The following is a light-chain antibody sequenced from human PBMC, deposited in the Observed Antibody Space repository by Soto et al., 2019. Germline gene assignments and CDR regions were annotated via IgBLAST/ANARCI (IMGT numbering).Light chain of an antibody. CDR1: QSVSSN. V-gene: IGKV3-15*01. Sequence: EIVMPQSTATLSVSPGERATLSCMASQSVSSNLARSQPTHGQAPRTLLYGASTSATGIPARFSGSGSGTDFTPPIPSLESEDFAVYYCQHNNNCPPQPFGQGTKVAIK. CDR3: QHNNNCPPQP. J-gene: IGKJ1*01. CDR2: GAS.